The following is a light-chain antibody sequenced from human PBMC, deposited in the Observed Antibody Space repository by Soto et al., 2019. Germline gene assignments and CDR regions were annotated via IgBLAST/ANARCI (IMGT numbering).Light chain of an antibody. V-gene: IGLV3-21*02. CDR1: NIGRKS. J-gene: IGLJ2*01. CDR2: DDR. Sequence: SYELTQPRSVSVAPGQTARITCGGTNIGRKSVHWYQQKPGQAPVVVVYDDRDRPSGIPERFSGSNSGNTAALTISRVEDGDEAEYYCQLWDSNSDNVVYGGGKQLTVL. CDR3: QLWDSNSDNVV.